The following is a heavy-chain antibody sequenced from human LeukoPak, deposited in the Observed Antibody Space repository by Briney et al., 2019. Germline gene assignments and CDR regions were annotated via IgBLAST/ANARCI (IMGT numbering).Heavy chain of an antibody. Sequence: PGGSLRLSCVVSGFTFKTYSMNWVRQAPGKGLEWVSSISSGGTYVDYADSVKGRFTISRDNAKNSLYLQMNSLRAEDTAVYYCAKDQRWRGRGAQVDYWGQGTLVTVSS. CDR3: AKDQRWRGRGAQVDY. D-gene: IGHD1-26*01. V-gene: IGHV3-21*01. CDR2: ISSGGTYV. J-gene: IGHJ4*02. CDR1: GFTFKTYS.